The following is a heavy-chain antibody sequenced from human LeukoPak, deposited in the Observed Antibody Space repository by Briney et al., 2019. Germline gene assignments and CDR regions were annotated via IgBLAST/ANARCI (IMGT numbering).Heavy chain of an antibody. CDR3: ARGLDPQTYYDILTGYYPLYYFDY. Sequence: ASVKVSYKASGYTFTSYGISWVRQAPGQGLEWMGWISAYNGNTNYAQKLQGRVTMTTDTSTSTAYMELRSLRSDDTAVYYCARGLDPQTYYDILTGYYPLYYFDYWGQGTLVTVSS. J-gene: IGHJ4*02. V-gene: IGHV1-18*01. CDR2: ISAYNGNT. CDR1: GYTFTSYG. D-gene: IGHD3-9*01.